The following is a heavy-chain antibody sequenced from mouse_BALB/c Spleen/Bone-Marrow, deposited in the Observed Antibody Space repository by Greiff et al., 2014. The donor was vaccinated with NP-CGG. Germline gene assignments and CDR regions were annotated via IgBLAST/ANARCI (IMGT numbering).Heavy chain of an antibody. V-gene: IGHV7-3*02. Sequence: EVKLVESGGGSVQPGGSLRLSCATSGFTFTDYYMSWVRQPPGKALEWLGFIRNKANGYTTEYSASVKGRFTISRDNSQRILYLRMNTLRAEDSATYYCARDENVGIYWYFDVWGAGTTVIVSS. CDR3: ARDENVGIYWYFDV. CDR2: IRNKANGYTT. J-gene: IGHJ1*01. CDR1: GFTFTDYY.